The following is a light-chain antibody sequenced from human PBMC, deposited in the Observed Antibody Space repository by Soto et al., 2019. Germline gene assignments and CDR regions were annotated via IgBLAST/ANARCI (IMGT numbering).Light chain of an antibody. Sequence: DIEMTQSPSSLSASVGDRVTITCRASQYMSTYLNWYQQRPGKAPSLLIDRASNLQSGVPSRFSGSGVGKDFTLTISGLQAEDAATYYCQQSYNTPRTFGQGTKVAIK. V-gene: IGKV1-39*01. CDR2: RAS. CDR1: QYMSTY. CDR3: QQSYNTPRT. J-gene: IGKJ1*01.